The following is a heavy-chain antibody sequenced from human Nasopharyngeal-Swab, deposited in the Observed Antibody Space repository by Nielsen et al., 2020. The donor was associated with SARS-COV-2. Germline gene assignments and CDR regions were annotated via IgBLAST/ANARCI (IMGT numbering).Heavy chain of an antibody. CDR2: IWYDGSNK. CDR1: GFTFSSYG. D-gene: IGHD4-17*01. Sequence: SLKISCAASGFTFSSYGMHWVRQAPGKGLEWVAVIWYDGSNKYYADSVKGRFTISRDNSKNTLYLQMNSLRAEDTAVYYCARESYGANEGAFDIWGQGTMVTVSS. V-gene: IGHV3-33*08. CDR3: ARESYGANEGAFDI. J-gene: IGHJ3*02.